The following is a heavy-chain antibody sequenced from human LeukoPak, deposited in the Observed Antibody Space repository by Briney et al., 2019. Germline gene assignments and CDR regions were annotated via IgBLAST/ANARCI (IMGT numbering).Heavy chain of an antibody. CDR2: INPNSGGT. V-gene: IGHV1-2*02. D-gene: IGHD3-3*01. J-gene: IGHJ4*02. CDR3: ARDRFLEWLFDY. CDR1: GYTFTGYY. Sequence: ASVKVSCKASGYTFTGYYMHLVRQAPGQGLEWMGWINPNSGGTNYAQKFQGRVTMTRDTSISTAYMELSRLRSDDTAVYYCARDRFLEWLFDYWGQGTLVTVSS.